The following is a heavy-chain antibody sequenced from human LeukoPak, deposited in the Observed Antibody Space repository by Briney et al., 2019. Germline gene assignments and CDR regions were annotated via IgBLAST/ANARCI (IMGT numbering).Heavy chain of an antibody. CDR3: AKDNVDTAMVKSPEGLVDY. V-gene: IGHV3-30*02. Sequence: PGGSLRLSCAASGFTFSSYGMHWVRQAPGKGLEWVAFIRYDGSNKYYADSVKGRFTISRDNSKNTLYLQMNSLRAEDTAVYYCAKDNVDTAMVKSPEGLVDYWGQGTLVTVSS. J-gene: IGHJ4*02. CDR1: GFTFSSYG. D-gene: IGHD5-18*01. CDR2: IRYDGSNK.